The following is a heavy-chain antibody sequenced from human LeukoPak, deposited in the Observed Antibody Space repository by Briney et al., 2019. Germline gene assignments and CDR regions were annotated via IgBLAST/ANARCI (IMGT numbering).Heavy chain of an antibody. CDR3: ARESYSGSYSDH. J-gene: IGHJ4*02. V-gene: IGHV4-61*02. CDR2: IYTSGST. CDR1: GGSISSGSYY. D-gene: IGHD1-26*01. Sequence: SETLSLTCTVSGGSISSGSYYWSWIRQPAGKGLEWIGRIYTSGSTNYNPSLKSRVTISVDTSKNQFSLKLSSVTAADTAVYYCARESYSGSYSDHWGQGTLVTVSS.